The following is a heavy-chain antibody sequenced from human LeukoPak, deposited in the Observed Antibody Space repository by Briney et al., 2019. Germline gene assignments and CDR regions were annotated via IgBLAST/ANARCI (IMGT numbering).Heavy chain of an antibody. CDR3: AREFNYYGSGSYPDV. D-gene: IGHD3-10*01. Sequence: PSETLSLTCTVSGGSISSYYWSWIRQPPGKGLEWIGYIYYSGSTNYNPSLKSRVTISVDTSKNQFSLKLSSVTAADTAVCYCAREFNYYGSGSYPDVWGKGTTVTVSS. J-gene: IGHJ6*04. CDR1: GGSISSYY. CDR2: IYYSGST. V-gene: IGHV4-59*01.